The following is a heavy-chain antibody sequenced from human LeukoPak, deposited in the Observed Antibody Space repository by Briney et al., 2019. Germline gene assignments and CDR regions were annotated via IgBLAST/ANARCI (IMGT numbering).Heavy chain of an antibody. Sequence: GGSLRLSCAASGFTFSSYEMNWVRQAPGKGLEWVSYLSSSGSTIYYADSVKGRSTISRDNAKNSLYLQMNSLRAEDTAVYYCARFVGAAAIDYWGQGTLVTVSS. D-gene: IGHD6-13*01. CDR1: GFTFSSYE. CDR3: ARFVGAAAIDY. V-gene: IGHV3-48*03. CDR2: LSSSGSTI. J-gene: IGHJ4*02.